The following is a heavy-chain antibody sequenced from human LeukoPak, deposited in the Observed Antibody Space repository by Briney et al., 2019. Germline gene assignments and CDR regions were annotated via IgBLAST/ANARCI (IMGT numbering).Heavy chain of an antibody. CDR1: GFTFSSYA. D-gene: IGHD3-22*01. CDR3: ASRPRSTVVAPWDY. Sequence: GGSLRLSCAASGFTFSSYAMSWVRQAPGKGLEWVSAISGSGGSTYYEDSVKGRFTISRDNSKNTLYLQMNSLRAEDTALYYCASRPRSTVVAPWDYWGQGTLVTVSS. J-gene: IGHJ4*02. CDR2: ISGSGGST. V-gene: IGHV3-23*01.